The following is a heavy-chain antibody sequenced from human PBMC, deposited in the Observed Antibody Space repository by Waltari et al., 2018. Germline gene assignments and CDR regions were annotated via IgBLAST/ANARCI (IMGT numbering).Heavy chain of an antibody. CDR2: IYYTGRT. CDR1: GGSISNYY. Sequence: QVQLQESGPGLVKPSETLSLPCTVSGGSISNYYWNWIRQSPGKVLEWIGYIYYTGRTSYNPSLKSRVTISLDTSKNQISLKLMSVTAADTAMYYCARHEASPLDPWGQGTLVTVSS. J-gene: IGHJ5*02. CDR3: ARHEASPLDP. V-gene: IGHV4-59*08.